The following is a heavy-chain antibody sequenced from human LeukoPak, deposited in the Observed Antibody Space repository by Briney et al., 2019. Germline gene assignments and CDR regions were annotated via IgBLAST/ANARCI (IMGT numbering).Heavy chain of an antibody. D-gene: IGHD2-15*01. V-gene: IGHV3-53*01. CDR2: IYSAGGT. J-gene: IGHJ1*01. CDR3: AQQVGYCSSGSCYFTY. Sequence: GGSLRLSCAASGITVSSSYMSWVRQAPGKGLEWVSVIYSAGGTYYADSVKGRFTISRDSSKDTIYLQMNSLRVEDTAVYYCAQQVGYCSSGSCYFTYWGQGTLVTVSS. CDR1: GITVSSSY.